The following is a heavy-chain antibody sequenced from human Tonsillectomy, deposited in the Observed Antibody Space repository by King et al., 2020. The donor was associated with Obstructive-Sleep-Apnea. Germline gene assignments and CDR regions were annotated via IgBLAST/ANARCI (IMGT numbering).Heavy chain of an antibody. Sequence: VQLVESGGRLVKPGGSLRLSCAASGFTFRDYYMSWIRQAPGKGLEWGSYISSSSRYTNYADSVKGRFTISRDNAKNSLYLQMNSLRAEDTAVYYCARDQVATQDDPLDYWGQGTLVTVSS. CDR2: ISSSSRYT. CDR1: GFTFRDYY. D-gene: IGHD5-12*01. J-gene: IGHJ4*02. V-gene: IGHV3-11*06. CDR3: ARDQVATQDDPLDY.